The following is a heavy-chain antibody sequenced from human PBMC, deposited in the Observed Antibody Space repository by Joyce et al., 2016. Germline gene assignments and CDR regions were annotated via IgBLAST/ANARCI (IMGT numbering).Heavy chain of an antibody. CDR2: ISSSSSYI. CDR3: ARRQIGVENIYYYYYMDV. D-gene: IGHD3-22*01. CDR1: GFTFSNYS. J-gene: IGHJ6*03. V-gene: IGHV3-21*01. Sequence: EVQLVESGGGLVKPGGSLRLSCAASGFTFSNYSMNWVRQAPGEGLEWGSYISSSSSYIDYADSVKGRFTISRDNAKNSLSLQMNSLRAEDTAVYYCARRQIGVENIYYYYYMDVWGKGTTVTVSS.